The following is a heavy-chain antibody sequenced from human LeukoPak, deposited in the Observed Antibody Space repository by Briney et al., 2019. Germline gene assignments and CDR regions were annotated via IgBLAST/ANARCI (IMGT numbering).Heavy chain of an antibody. CDR1: GDSVTNDFF. D-gene: IGHD1-14*01. CDR2: FCLGRDT. Sequence: SETLSPTCTVSGDSVTNDFFWGCVRQPPGKELEWIGSFCLGRDTYYRPSLKSRVTISVDTSKNQFSLNLNSVTAADTAVYYCARWASITREPGGFFDHWGQGTLVTVSS. J-gene: IGHJ4*02. V-gene: IGHV4-38-2*02. CDR3: ARWASITREPGGFFDH.